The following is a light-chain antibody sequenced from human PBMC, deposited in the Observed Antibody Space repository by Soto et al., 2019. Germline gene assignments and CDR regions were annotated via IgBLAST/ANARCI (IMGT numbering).Light chain of an antibody. CDR2: GAS. J-gene: IGKJ2*02. Sequence: EIVMTQSPATLSVSPGERATLSCRASQSVSSNLAWYQQKPGQAPRLLIYGASTRATVIPARFSGSGSGTEFTLTISSLQSEDFAVYYCQQYNNWPPLMCTFGQGTKLEI. V-gene: IGKV3D-15*01. CDR1: QSVSSN. CDR3: QQYNNWPPLMCT.